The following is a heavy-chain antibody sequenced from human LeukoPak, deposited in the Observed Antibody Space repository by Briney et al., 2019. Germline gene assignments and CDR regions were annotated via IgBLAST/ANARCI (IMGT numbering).Heavy chain of an antibody. CDR1: GYIFTSYA. V-gene: IGHV7-4-1*02. J-gene: IGHJ4*02. Sequence: ASVKVSCKASGYIFTSYAMNWVRQAPGQGLEWMGWINTNTGNPTFAQGFTGRFVFSLDTSVSTAYLQISSPKAEDTAVYYCARGPSGCSGGSCYSDYWGQGTLVTVSS. D-gene: IGHD2-15*01. CDR2: INTNTGNP. CDR3: ARGPSGCSGGSCYSDY.